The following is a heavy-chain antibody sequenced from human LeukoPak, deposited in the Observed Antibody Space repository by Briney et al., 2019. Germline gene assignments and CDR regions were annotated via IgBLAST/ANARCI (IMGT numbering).Heavy chain of an antibody. CDR3: AVLYDFWSGYYVGDAFDI. Sequence: GESLKISCKGSGYSFTSYWIGWVRQMPGKGLEWIGIIYPGDSDTRYSPSFQGQVTISADKSISTAYLQWSSLKASDTAMYYCAVLYDFWSGYYVGDAFDIWGQGTMVTVSS. J-gene: IGHJ3*02. D-gene: IGHD3-3*01. V-gene: IGHV5-51*01. CDR1: GYSFTSYW. CDR2: IYPGDSDT.